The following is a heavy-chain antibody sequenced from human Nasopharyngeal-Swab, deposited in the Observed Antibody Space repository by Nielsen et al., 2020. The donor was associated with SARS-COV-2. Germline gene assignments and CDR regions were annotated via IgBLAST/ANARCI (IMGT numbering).Heavy chain of an antibody. CDR3: ARDSQYYYGSGSTYNWFDP. D-gene: IGHD3-10*01. CDR2: INTNTGNP. CDR1: GYTFTGYY. Sequence: ASVKVSCKASGYTFTGYYIHWVRQAPGQGLEWMGWINTNTGNPTYAQGFTGRFVFSLDTSVSTAYLQISSLKAEDTAVYYCARDSQYYYGSGSTYNWFDPWGQGTLVTVSS. J-gene: IGHJ5*02. V-gene: IGHV7-4-1*02.